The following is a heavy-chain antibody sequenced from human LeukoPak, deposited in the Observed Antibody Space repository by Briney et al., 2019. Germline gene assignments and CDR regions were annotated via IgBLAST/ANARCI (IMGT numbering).Heavy chain of an antibody. CDR2: IYYSGTT. D-gene: IGHD6-13*01. Sequence: SETLSLTCTVSGGSISSGDYYWSWIRQPPGKGLEWIGYIYYSGTTNYNPSLKSRVTISVDTSKNQVSLRLSSVTAADTAVYYCARDGIAAAGFDYWGQGTLVTVSS. J-gene: IGHJ4*02. V-gene: IGHV4-61*08. CDR1: GGSISSGDYY. CDR3: ARDGIAAAGFDY.